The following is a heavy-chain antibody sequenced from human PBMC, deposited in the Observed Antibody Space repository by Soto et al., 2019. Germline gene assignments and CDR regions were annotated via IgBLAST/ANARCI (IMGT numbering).Heavy chain of an antibody. CDR3: ARINMDCSSTSCYHSPDAFDI. J-gene: IGHJ3*02. CDR2: IYTSGST. V-gene: IGHV4-4*07. Sequence: SETLSLTCTVSGGSISSYYWSWIRQPAGKGLEWIGRIYTSGSTNYNPSLKSRVTMSVDTSKNQFSLKLSSVTAADTAVYYCARINMDCSSTSCYHSPDAFDIWGQGTMVTVSS. CDR1: GGSISSYY. D-gene: IGHD2-2*01.